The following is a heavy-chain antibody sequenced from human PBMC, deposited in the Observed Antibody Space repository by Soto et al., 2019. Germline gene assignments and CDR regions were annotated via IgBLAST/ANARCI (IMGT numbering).Heavy chain of an antibody. CDR2: IHHSGNT. J-gene: IGHJ4*02. Sequence: SETLSLTCSIFGGSLSGSYWSWIRQPPGKGLEWIGEIHHSGNTIYNPSLKSRVTISLDTSEKQFSLKLSSVTAADTAVYYCARHGGYYFDYWGQEALVTVS. CDR3: ARHGGYYFDY. CDR1: GGSLSGSY. D-gene: IGHD3-16*01. V-gene: IGHV4-34*01.